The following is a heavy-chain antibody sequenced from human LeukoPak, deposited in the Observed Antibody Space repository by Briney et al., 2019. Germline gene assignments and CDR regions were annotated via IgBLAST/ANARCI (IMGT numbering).Heavy chain of an antibody. V-gene: IGHV3-9*01. D-gene: IGHD1-20*01. Sequence: GGSLRLSCAASGFTFDDYAMHWVRQAPGKGLEWVSGISWNSGSIGYADSVKGRFTISRDNAKNSLYLQMNSLRAEDTALYYCAKDSDPVMYNWNDATDAFDIWGQGTMVTVSS. CDR1: GFTFDDYA. CDR2: ISWNSGSI. CDR3: AKDSDPVMYNWNDATDAFDI. J-gene: IGHJ3*02.